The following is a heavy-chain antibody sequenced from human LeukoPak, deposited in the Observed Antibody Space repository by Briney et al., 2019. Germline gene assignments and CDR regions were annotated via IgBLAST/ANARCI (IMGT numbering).Heavy chain of an antibody. CDR1: GGSISTYY. CDR3: ARDKSVGAINWFDP. D-gene: IGHD1-26*01. Sequence: SETLSLTCTVSGGSISTYYWSWIRQPAGKGLEWIGRIYSSGSTNYNPSLRSRVTMSVDTSKNQLSLKLNSVTAADTAVYYCARDKSVGAINWFDPWGQGTLVTVSS. CDR2: IYSSGST. J-gene: IGHJ5*02. V-gene: IGHV4-4*07.